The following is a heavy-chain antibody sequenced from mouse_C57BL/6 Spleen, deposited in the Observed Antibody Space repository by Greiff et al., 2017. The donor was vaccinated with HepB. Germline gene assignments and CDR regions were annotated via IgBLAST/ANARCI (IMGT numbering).Heavy chain of an antibody. Sequence: EVKLEESGPGLVKPSQSLSLTCSVTGYSITSGYYWNWIRQFPGNKLEWMGYISYDGSNNYNPSLKNRISITRDTSKNQFFLKLNSVTTEDTATYYCARDITTGRGYAMDYWGQGTSVTVSS. V-gene: IGHV3-6*01. CDR2: ISYDGSN. D-gene: IGHD1-2*01. CDR1: GYSITSGYY. CDR3: ARDITTGRGYAMDY. J-gene: IGHJ4*01.